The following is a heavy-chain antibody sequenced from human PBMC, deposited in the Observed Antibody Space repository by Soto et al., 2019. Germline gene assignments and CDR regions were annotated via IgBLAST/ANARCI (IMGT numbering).Heavy chain of an antibody. CDR1: GFPFSSNN. Sequence: PGGSLRLSCAASGFPFSSNNMNWVRQAPGKGLERVASISASSSIYYTDSMKGRFTISRDNAKNSLYLHMNDLRADDTAAYYCARVFGGYRFGRRQFLFYSWGQGTLVTGSS. CDR2: ISASSSI. V-gene: IGHV3-21*04. D-gene: IGHD3-16*01. CDR3: ARVFGGYRFGRRQFLFYS. J-gene: IGHJ4*02.